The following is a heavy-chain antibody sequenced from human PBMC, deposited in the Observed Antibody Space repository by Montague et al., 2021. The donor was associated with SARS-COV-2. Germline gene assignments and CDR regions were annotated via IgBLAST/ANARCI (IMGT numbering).Heavy chain of an antibody. CDR1: GFTFTSSA. Sequence: SVKVSCKASGFTFTSSAMQWVRQARGQRLEWIGWIVVGSGNTNYAQKFQERVTITRDMSTSTAYMELSSLRSEDTAVYYCAARGFGESKGDLFDYWGQGTLVTVSS. J-gene: IGHJ4*02. CDR3: AARGFGESKGDLFDY. CDR2: IVVGSGNT. V-gene: IGHV1-58*02. D-gene: IGHD3-10*01.